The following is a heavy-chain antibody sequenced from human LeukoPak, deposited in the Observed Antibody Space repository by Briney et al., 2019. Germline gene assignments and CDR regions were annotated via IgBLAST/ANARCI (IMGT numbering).Heavy chain of an antibody. CDR1: GGSISSSSYY. D-gene: IGHD6-13*01. CDR3: AREFGRGITAAGTDC. J-gene: IGHJ4*02. CDR2: INYSGSA. Sequence: SETLSLTCTVSGGSISSSSYYWGWIRQPPGKGLEWIGSINYSGSAYYNPSLKSRLTISIDTSKNQISLRLSSMTAADTAVYYCAREFGRGITAAGTDCWGQGTLVTVSS. V-gene: IGHV4-39*07.